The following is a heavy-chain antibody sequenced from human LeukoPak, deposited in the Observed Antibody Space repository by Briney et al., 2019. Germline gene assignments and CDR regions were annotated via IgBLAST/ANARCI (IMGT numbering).Heavy chain of an antibody. CDR2: IYYSGIT. J-gene: IGHJ5*02. CDR3: ARAYHGSGSFSLLFDP. Sequence: TETLSLTCTVSGGSISSNYWSWVRQPPGKGLEWIGYIYYSGITNNNPSLKSRVTISVDTSKNQFSLKLSSVTAADTAVYYCARAYHGSGSFSLLFDPWGQGTLVTVSS. D-gene: IGHD3-10*01. V-gene: IGHV4-59*01. CDR1: GGSISSNY.